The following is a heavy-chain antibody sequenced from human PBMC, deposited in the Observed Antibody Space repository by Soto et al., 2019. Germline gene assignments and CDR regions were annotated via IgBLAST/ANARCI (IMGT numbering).Heavy chain of an antibody. CDR2: IIPIFGTA. V-gene: IGHV1-69*06. D-gene: IGHD6-13*01. CDR3: ARDIPGIAAARGGGMDV. Sequence: QVQLVQSGAEVKKPGSSVKVSCKASGGTFSSYAISWVRQAPGQGLEWMGGIIPIFGTANYAQKFQGRVTITADKSTSTAYMELSSLRSEDTAVYYCARDIPGIAAARGGGMDVCGQGTTVTVSS. CDR1: GGTFSSYA. J-gene: IGHJ6*02.